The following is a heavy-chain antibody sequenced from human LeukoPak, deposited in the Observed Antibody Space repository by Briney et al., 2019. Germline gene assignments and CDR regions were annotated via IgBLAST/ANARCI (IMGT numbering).Heavy chain of an antibody. Sequence: PSETLSLTCTVSGGSISSSDYYWSWIRQHPGKGLEWIGYIFYSGSTYYNPSLKSRVTISVDTSKNQFSLKLSSVTAADTAMYYCARRSYDSSGYYYDDAFDIWGQGTMVTVSS. CDR2: IFYSGST. D-gene: IGHD3-22*01. CDR1: GGSISSSDYY. J-gene: IGHJ3*02. CDR3: ARRSYDSSGYYYDDAFDI. V-gene: IGHV4-31*03.